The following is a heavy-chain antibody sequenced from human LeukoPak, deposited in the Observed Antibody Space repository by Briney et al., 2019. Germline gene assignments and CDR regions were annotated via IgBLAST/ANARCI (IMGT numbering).Heavy chain of an antibody. D-gene: IGHD1-1*01. CDR3: ATNYALTGTGFDY. CDR2: FDPEDGET. CDR1: GYTLTELS. V-gene: IGHV1-24*01. J-gene: IGHJ4*02. Sequence: ASVTVSCTVSGYTLTELSMHWVRQAPGKGLEWMGGFDPEDGETIYAQKFQGRVTMTEDTSTDTAYMELSSLRSEDTAVYYCATNYALTGTGFDYWGQGTPVTVSS.